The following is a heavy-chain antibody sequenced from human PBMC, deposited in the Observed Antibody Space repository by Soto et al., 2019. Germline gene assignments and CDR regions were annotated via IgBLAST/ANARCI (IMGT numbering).Heavy chain of an antibody. D-gene: IGHD3-3*01. CDR2: ISYDGSNK. CDR1: GFTFSSYG. CDR3: AKTQTYYDFWSGYWAMDG. V-gene: IGHV3-30*18. J-gene: IGHJ6*01. Sequence: GGSLRLSCAASGFTFSSYGMHWVRQAPGKGLEWVAVISYDGSNKYYADSVKGRFTISRDNSKNTLYLQMNSLRAEDTAVYYCAKTQTYYDFWSGYWAMDGWGQGITVTVAS.